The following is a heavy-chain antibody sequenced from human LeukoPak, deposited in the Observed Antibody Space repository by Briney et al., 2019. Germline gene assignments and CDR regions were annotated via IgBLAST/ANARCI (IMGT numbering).Heavy chain of an antibody. J-gene: IGHJ4*02. CDR3: ARDDYDYVWGSHFYFDY. D-gene: IGHD3-16*01. CDR2: NIPIFGTA. CDR1: GGTFSSYA. Sequence: GSSVKVSCKAAGGTFSSYAISWVRQAPGQGSEWMGRNIPIFGTANYAQKFQGRVTITTDEFTSTAYMELSSLRSEDTAVYYCARDDYDYVWGSHFYFDYWGQGTLVTVSS. V-gene: IGHV1-69*05.